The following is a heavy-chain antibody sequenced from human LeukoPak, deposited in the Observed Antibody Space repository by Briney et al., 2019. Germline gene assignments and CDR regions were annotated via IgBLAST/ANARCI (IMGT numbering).Heavy chain of an antibody. CDR1: GFTFSNYG. V-gene: IGHV3-30*02. D-gene: IGHD3-22*01. Sequence: GGSLRLSCAASGFTFSNYGMHWVRQAPGKGLEWVAFIRYDGSNKYYAESVKGRFTISRDNSKNTLYLQMNSLRAEDTAVYYCARDTYYDSSFDYWGQGTLVTVSS. CDR3: ARDTYYDSSFDY. CDR2: IRYDGSNK. J-gene: IGHJ4*02.